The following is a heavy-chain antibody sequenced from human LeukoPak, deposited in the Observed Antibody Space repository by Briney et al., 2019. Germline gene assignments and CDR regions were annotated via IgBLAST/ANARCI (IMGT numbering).Heavy chain of an antibody. CDR3: ARRLGYCSSTSCYPPMPFDY. V-gene: IGHV4-34*01. CDR2: INHSGST. D-gene: IGHD2-2*01. J-gene: IGHJ4*02. Sequence: PSETLSLTCAVYGGSFSGYYWSWIRQPPGKGLEWIGEINHSGSTNYNPSLKSRVTITVDTSKNQFPLKLRSVTAADTAVYYCARRLGYCSSTSCYPPMPFDYWGQGTLVTVSS. CDR1: GGSFSGYY.